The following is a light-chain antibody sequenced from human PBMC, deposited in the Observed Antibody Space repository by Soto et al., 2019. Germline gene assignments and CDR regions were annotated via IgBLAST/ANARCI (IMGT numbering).Light chain of an antibody. CDR1: SSDVGGYHF. CDR2: DVS. V-gene: IGLV2-11*01. J-gene: IGLJ2*01. Sequence: QSVLTQPRSVSGSPGQSVTTACTGTSSDVGGYHFVSWYQQHPGKAPKVMIYDVSKRPSGVPDRFSGSKSDNTASLTISGLQAEDEADYYCCSHAGSYEVFGGGTKLTVL. CDR3: CSHAGSYEV.